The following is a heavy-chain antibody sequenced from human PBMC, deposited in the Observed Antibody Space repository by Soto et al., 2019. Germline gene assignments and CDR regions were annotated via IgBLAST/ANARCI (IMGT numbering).Heavy chain of an antibody. D-gene: IGHD1-26*01. CDR3: AREAGGSPRKHDAFDI. CDR2: IYSGGST. J-gene: IGHJ3*02. Sequence: EVQLVETGGGLIQPGGSLRLSCAASGFTVSSNYMSWVRQAPGKGLEWVSVIYSGGSTYYADSVKGRFTISRDNSNNTLYLQMNSLRAEDTAVYYCAREAGGSPRKHDAFDIWGQGTMVTVSS. CDR1: GFTVSSNY. V-gene: IGHV3-53*02.